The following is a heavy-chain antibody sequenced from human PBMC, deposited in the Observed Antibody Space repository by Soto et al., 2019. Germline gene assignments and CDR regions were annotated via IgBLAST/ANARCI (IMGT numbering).Heavy chain of an antibody. J-gene: IGHJ3*02. CDR1: EFTLIDYS. CDR2: ISYKGDTT. D-gene: IGHD1-1*01. CDR3: ARVSGLGQAAFDI. V-gene: IGHV3-64*01. Sequence: EVQLVESGGGLVQPGGSLRLSCAASEFTLIDYSMHWVRQAAGKGLEYVSAISYKGDTTYYANSVKGRFTISRDNSKNTLYLQMGSLRAEDMAVYYCARVSGLGQAAFDIWGQGTMVTVSS.